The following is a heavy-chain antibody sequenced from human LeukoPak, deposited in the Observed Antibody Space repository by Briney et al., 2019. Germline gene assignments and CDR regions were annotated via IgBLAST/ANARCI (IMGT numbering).Heavy chain of an antibody. V-gene: IGHV3-21*01. CDR1: GFTFSSYS. J-gene: IGHJ3*02. CDR2: ISSSSSYI. Sequence: KAGGSLRLSCAASGFTFSSYSMNWVRQAPGKGLEWVSSISSSSSYIYYADSVKGRFTISRDNAKNSLYLQMNSLRAEDTAVYYCARVSGYCSGGSCPGDDAFDIWGQGTMVTVSS. CDR3: ARVSGYCSGGSCPGDDAFDI. D-gene: IGHD2-15*01.